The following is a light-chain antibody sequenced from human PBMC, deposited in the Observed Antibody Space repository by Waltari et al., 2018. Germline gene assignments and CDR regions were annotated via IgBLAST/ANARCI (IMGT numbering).Light chain of an antibody. CDR2: GVS. Sequence: VMTQTPLSLSLTSARPASISCSSSQSRPNNNVYSYLDWYLQRPGQSPQLLIYGVSNRASGVPDRFSGSGSGTEFTLKISTVEAEDVGVYYCEQDRERPCTFGPGTKLDIK. CDR3: EQDRERPCT. V-gene: IGKV2-40*01. J-gene: IGKJ3*01. CDR1: QSRPNNNVYSY.